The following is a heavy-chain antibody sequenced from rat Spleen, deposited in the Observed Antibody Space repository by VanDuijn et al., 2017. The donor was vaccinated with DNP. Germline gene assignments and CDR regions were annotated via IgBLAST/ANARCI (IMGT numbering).Heavy chain of an antibody. CDR3: ASHTYYGYDYFVY. CDR1: GFTFSNHG. CDR2: ISTGGGIT. J-gene: IGHJ2*01. V-gene: IGHV5S13*01. Sequence: EVQLVESGGGLVQPGRSLKLSCAVSGFTFSNHGMAWVRQAPTKGLEWVASISTGGGITYYRDSVKGRFTISRDNAKSTLYLQMNSLRSEDMATYYCASHTYYGYDYFVYWGQGVMVTVSS. D-gene: IGHD1-9*01.